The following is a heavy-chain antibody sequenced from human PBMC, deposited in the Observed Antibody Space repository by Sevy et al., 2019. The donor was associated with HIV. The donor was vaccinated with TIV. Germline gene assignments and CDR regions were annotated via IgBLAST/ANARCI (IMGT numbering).Heavy chain of an antibody. CDR3: ARGYYDSSGYLDGFDI. D-gene: IGHD3-22*01. J-gene: IGHJ3*02. CDR2: ISSSGSTI. V-gene: IGHV3-11*01. CDR1: GFTFSDYY. Sequence: GGSLRLSCAASGFTFSDYYMSWIRQAPGKGLEWVSYISSSGSTIYSADSVKGGFTISRDNAKKSLSLQMNSLRAEDTAVYYCARGYYDSSGYLDGFDIWGQGTMVTVSS.